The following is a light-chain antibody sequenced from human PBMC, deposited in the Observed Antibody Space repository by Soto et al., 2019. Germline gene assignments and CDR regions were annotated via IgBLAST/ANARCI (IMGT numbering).Light chain of an antibody. CDR3: SSYAGSNNFV. V-gene: IGLV2-8*01. J-gene: IGLJ1*01. CDR2: EVS. CDR1: SSDVGGYNY. Sequence: QSVLTQPPSASGSPGQSVTISCTGTSSDVGGYNYVSWYQQHPGKAPKLMIYEVSKRPSGDSDRFSGSKSGNTASLTVSGLQAEDEADYYCSSYAGSNNFVFGTGTKVTVL.